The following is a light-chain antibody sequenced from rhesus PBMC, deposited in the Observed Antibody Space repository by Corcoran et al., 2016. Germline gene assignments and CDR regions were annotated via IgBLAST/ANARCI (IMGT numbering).Light chain of an antibody. CDR2: AAS. CDR1: QGMSSW. Sequence: DIQMTQSPSSLSASGGDRVTITCQASQGMSSWLAWYQQKPGKAPKLLIYAASSLQSGVPSRFSGSGSGNYFTITISNLEPEDFAVYYCQPYSHWPLTFGGGTKVEIK. CDR3: QPYSHWPLT. V-gene: IGKV1-18*01. J-gene: IGKJ4*01.